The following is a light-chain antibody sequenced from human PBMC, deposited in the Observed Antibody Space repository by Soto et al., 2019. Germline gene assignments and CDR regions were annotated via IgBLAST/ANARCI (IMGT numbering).Light chain of an antibody. CDR1: SSNIGSNA. J-gene: IGLJ1*01. CDR2: SNN. Sequence: QPVLTQPPSASGTPGQRVTISCSGSSSNIGSNAVNWYQQLPGTAPKLLIYSNNQRPSGVPDRFSGSKSGTSASLAISGLQSEDEAEYYCAAWDGSLSGYVFGTGTKLTVL. V-gene: IGLV1-44*01. CDR3: AAWDGSLSGYV.